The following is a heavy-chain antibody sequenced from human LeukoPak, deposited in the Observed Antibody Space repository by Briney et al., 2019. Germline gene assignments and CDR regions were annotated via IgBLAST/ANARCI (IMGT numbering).Heavy chain of an antibody. CDR3: AKTTTGYSSGRYPAWPIDY. CDR2: IFGSGGSA. D-gene: IGHD2-15*01. CDR1: GFTFGSYA. J-gene: IGHJ4*02. Sequence: GGSLRLSCAAPGFTFGSYAMYWVRQAPGKGLEWVSGIFGSGGSAHYADSVKGRFTISRDNSKNTAYLQMDSLRAEDTATYYCAKTTTGYSSGRYPAWPIDYWGQGTLVTVSS. V-gene: IGHV3-23*01.